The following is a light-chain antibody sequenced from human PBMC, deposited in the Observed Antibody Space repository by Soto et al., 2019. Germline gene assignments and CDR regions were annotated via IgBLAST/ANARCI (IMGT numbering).Light chain of an antibody. Sequence: EIVMTQSPDTLSVSPGERATLYCGASQRISSNLAWYQQKPGQAPRLLIYGASARATGVPARFSGSGSETDFTLTISNLQSEDCAVYYCQHYNNWPPYTFGQGTKLEIK. J-gene: IGKJ2*01. V-gene: IGKV3D-15*01. CDR1: QRISSN. CDR2: GAS. CDR3: QHYNNWPPYT.